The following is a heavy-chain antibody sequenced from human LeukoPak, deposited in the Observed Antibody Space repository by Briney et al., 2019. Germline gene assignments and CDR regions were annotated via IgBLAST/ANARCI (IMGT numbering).Heavy chain of an antibody. D-gene: IGHD6-6*01. V-gene: IGHV4-34*01. CDR1: GGSFSGYY. Sequence: SETLSLTCAVYGGSFSGYYWSWIRQPPGKGLEWIGEINHSGSTNYNPSLKSRVTISVDTSKNQFSLKLSSVTAADTAVYYCAIVGDFYAFDIWGQGTMVTVSS. CDR3: AIVGDFYAFDI. J-gene: IGHJ3*02. CDR2: INHSGST.